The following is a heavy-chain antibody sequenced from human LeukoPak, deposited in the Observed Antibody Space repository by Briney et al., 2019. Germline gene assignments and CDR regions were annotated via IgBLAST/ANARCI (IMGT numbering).Heavy chain of an antibody. Sequence: PSQTLSLTCTVSGDSISSGDYYWSWIRQPAGKGLEWIGRISSSGSTNYNPSLKSRVTISVDTSKNQFSLKLSSVTAADTAVYYCARGREGSSYLLYYWGQGTLVTVSS. V-gene: IGHV4-61*02. CDR3: ARGREGSSYLLYY. D-gene: IGHD6-6*01. CDR1: GDSISSGDYY. J-gene: IGHJ4*02. CDR2: ISSSGST.